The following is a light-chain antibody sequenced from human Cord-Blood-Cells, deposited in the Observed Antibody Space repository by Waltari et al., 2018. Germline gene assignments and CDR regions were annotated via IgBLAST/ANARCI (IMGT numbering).Light chain of an antibody. J-gene: IGLJ2*01. Sequence: QSALTQPASVSGSPGQSITISCTGTSSDVGSYNLVSGYQQHPGKAPNPMIYEGSKRPSGVSNRFSGSKSGNTASLTISGLQAEDEADYYCCSYAGSSTVVFGGGTKLTVL. CDR3: CSYAGSSTVV. CDR2: EGS. CDR1: SSDVGSYNL. V-gene: IGLV2-23*01.